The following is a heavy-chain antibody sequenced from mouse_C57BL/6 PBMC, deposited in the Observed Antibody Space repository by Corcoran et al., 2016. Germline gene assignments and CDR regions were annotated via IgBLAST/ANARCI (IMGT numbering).Heavy chain of an antibody. V-gene: IGHV1-9*01. CDR3: ARFPHYSQRKGYYFDY. D-gene: IGHD2-12*01. CDR1: GYTFTGYW. J-gene: IGHJ2*01. CDR2: ILPGSGST. Sequence: QVQLQQSGAELMKPGASVKLSCKATGYTFTGYWIEWVKQRPGHGLEWIGEILPGSGSTNYNEKFKGKATFTADTSSNTAYMQLSSLTTEDSAIYYCARFPHYSQRKGYYFDYWGQGTTLTVSS.